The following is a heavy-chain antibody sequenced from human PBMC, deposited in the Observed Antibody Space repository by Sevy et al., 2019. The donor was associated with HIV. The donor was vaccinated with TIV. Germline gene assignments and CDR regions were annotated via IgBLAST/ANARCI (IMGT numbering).Heavy chain of an antibody. V-gene: IGHV3-53*01. CDR2: IYSGGST. CDR3: ARACGGDCYYPYYYYYYMDV. D-gene: IGHD2-21*02. Sequence: GGSLRLSCAASGFTVSSNYMSWVRQAPGKGLEWVSVIYSGGSTYYADSVKGRFTISRDNSKNTLYLQMNSLRAEDTAVYYCARACGGDCYYPYYYYYYMDVWGKGTTVTVSS. J-gene: IGHJ6*03. CDR1: GFTVSSNY.